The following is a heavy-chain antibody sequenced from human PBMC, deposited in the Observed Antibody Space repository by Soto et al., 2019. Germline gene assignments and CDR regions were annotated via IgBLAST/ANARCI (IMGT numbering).Heavy chain of an antibody. J-gene: IGHJ4*02. CDR2: ISSSSSYI. D-gene: IGHD2-15*01. CDR3: ARPHCSGGSCYPVRLYYFDY. V-gene: IGHV3-21*01. Sequence: GGSLRLSCAASGFTFSSYSMNWVRQAPGKGLEWVSSISSSSSYIYYADSVKGRFTISRDNAKNSLYLQMNSLRAEDTAVYYCARPHCSGGSCYPVRLYYFDYWGQGT. CDR1: GFTFSSYS.